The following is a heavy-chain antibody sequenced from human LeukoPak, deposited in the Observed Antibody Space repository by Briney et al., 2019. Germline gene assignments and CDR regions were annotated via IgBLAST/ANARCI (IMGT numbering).Heavy chain of an antibody. CDR1: GFTLSDYY. Sequence: GGSLRLSCAASGFTLSDYYMSWVRQAPGRGLEWVSSLYSGGSTYYADSVKGRFTISGDNSKNTLYLQMNSLRTEDTAIYYCARVLRGYWGQGTLVTVSS. D-gene: IGHD3-3*01. J-gene: IGHJ4*02. CDR2: LYSGGST. CDR3: ARVLRGY. V-gene: IGHV3-66*02.